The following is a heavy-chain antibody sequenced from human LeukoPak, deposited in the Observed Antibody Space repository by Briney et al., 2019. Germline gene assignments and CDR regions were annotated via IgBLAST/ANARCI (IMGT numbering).Heavy chain of an antibody. D-gene: IGHD3-22*01. CDR3: ARDLIDSSGENY. CDR1: GFTFSRYW. Sequence: GGSLRLSCAASGFTFSRYWMHWVRQAPGKGLVWVSRINSDGSRTTYADSVKGRFTISRDNAKNTLYLQMNSLRAEDTAAYYCARDLIDSSGENYWGQGTLVTVSS. V-gene: IGHV3-74*03. J-gene: IGHJ4*02. CDR2: INSDGSRT.